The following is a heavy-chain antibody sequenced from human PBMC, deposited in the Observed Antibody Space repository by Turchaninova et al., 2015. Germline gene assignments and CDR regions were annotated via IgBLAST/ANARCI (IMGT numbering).Heavy chain of an antibody. J-gene: IGHJ4*02. V-gene: IGHV4-39*01. CDR3: LTVAGTHRGGYYFDY. Sequence: QLQLQESGPGLVKPSETLSLTCTVSGGSISSSSYYWGWIRQSPGKGLGWVGSIYYSGGPYSNPSLKGRVTISVDTSKNQFSLKLSSGTAADTAVYYCLTVAGTHRGGYYFDYWGRGTLVTVSS. D-gene: IGHD6-19*01. CDR1: GGSISSSSYY. CDR2: IYYSGGP.